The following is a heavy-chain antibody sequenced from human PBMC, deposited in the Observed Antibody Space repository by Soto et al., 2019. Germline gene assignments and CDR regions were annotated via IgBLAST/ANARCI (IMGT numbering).Heavy chain of an antibody. CDR1: GDTFSTYT. J-gene: IGHJ4*02. D-gene: IGHD1-26*01. CDR2: MNPSSAKT. CDR3: AREKVGAVDY. Sequence: GASGKVSCKASGDTFSTYTITCMRQATGQGLEWVGWMNPSSAKTGYAQKFEGRVTMTRNDSMSTAYMELSSLRSEDTAVYYCAREKVGAVDYWGQGTLVTVSS. V-gene: IGHV1-8*01.